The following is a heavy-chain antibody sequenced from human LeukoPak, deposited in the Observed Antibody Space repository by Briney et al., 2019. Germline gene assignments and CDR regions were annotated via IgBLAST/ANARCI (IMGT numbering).Heavy chain of an antibody. CDR1: GGSISSYY. V-gene: IGHV4-59*01. D-gene: IGHD4-17*01. J-gene: IGHJ4*02. CDR2: IYYSGST. Sequence: PSETLSLTCTVSGGSISSYYWSWIRQPPGKGLEWIGYIYYSGSTNYNPSLKSRVTISVDTSKNQFSLKLSSVTAADTAEYYCARDSGYGDSNFGYWGQGTLVTVSS. CDR3: ARDSGYGDSNFGY.